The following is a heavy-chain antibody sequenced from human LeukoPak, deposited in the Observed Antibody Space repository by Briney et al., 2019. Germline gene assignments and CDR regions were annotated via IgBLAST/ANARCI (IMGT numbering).Heavy chain of an antibody. D-gene: IGHD3-16*01. CDR1: GYTLTDYY. CDR2: ISPDTGGT. Sequence: ASVKVSCKASGYTLTDYYFHWVRQAPGQGLEWMGWISPDTGGTNYAQKFQGRVTMTRDTSISTAYMELSSLRSDDTAVYYCARGGFDHWGQGTLVTVSS. J-gene: IGHJ4*02. CDR3: ARGGFDH. V-gene: IGHV1-2*02.